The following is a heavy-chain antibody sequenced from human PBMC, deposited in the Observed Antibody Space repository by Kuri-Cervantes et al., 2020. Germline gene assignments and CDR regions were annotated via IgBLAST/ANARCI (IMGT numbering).Heavy chain of an antibody. CDR1: GFTFDDYA. CDR2: ISWNSGSI. Sequence: SLKISCAASGFTFDDYAMHWVRQAPGKGLEWVSGISWNSGSIGYADSVKGRFTISRDNAKNSLYLQMNSLRAEDTALYYCARDESNYYDSSGYYGYWGQGTLVTVSS. D-gene: IGHD3-22*01. J-gene: IGHJ4*02. CDR3: ARDESNYYDSSGYYGY. V-gene: IGHV3-9*01.